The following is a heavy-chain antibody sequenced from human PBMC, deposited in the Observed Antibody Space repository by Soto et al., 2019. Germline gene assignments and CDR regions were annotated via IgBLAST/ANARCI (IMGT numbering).Heavy chain of an antibody. CDR1: GFSFSNAGLG. Sequence: QVTVKESGPVLVKPTETLTLTCTVSGFSFSNAGLGVSWIRQPPGKALEWLAHIFSNDEKSYSTSLKSRLTISKDTSKSQVVIIMTNMVPVDTATYYCASTYSASWYWFDPWGQGTLVTVSS. D-gene: IGHD6-13*01. J-gene: IGHJ5*02. V-gene: IGHV2-26*04. CDR2: IFSNDEK. CDR3: ASTYSASWYWFDP.